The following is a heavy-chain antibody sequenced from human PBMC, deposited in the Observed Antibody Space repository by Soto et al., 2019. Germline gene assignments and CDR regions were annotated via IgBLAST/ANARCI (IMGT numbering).Heavy chain of an antibody. CDR2: IYHDGST. Sequence: SETLSLTCAVSGASISSSNWWSCVSYPPGKGLEWIGDIYHDGSTNRNPSLKSRATISVDKSKNQFSLRLTSVTAADTAVYYCAIHYYDANQYYYGMDVWGQGTTVTVSS. V-gene: IGHV4-4*02. CDR1: GASISSSNW. CDR3: AIHYYDANQYYYGMDV. J-gene: IGHJ6*01. D-gene: IGHD3-3*01.